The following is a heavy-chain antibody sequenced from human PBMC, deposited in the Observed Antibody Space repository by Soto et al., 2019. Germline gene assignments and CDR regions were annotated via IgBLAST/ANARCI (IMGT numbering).Heavy chain of an antibody. CDR3: ARGHGAVAGQLFDY. V-gene: IGHV4-34*01. CDR1: GGSFSGYY. CDR2: INHSGST. Sequence: PSETLSLTCAVYGGSFSGYYWSWIRQPPGKGLEWIGEINHSGSTNYNPSLKSRVTISVDTSKNQFSLKLSSVTAADTAVYYCARGHGAVAGQLFDYWGQGTLVTVSS. D-gene: IGHD6-19*01. J-gene: IGHJ4*02.